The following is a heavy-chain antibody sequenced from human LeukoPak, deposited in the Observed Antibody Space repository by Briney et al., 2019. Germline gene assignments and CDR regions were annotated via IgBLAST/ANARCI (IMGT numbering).Heavy chain of an antibody. V-gene: IGHV4-59*01. D-gene: IGHD1/OR15-1a*01. Sequence: SETLSLTCTVSGGSISSYYWSWIRQPPGKGLEWIGYIYYSGSTKYNPSLKSRVTISVDTSKNQFSLELSSVTAADTAVYYCARDREGNKGASLDYWGQGTLVTVSS. CDR2: IYYSGST. CDR1: GGSISSYY. CDR3: ARDREGNKGASLDY. J-gene: IGHJ4*02.